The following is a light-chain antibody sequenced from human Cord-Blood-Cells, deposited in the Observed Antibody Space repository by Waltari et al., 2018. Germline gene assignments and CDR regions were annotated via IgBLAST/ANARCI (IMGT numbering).Light chain of an antibody. CDR2: ENN. CDR1: IFNTGHTH. V-gene: IGLV1-51*02. CDR3: GTWDSSLSAGV. J-gene: IGLJ3*02. Sequence: QSVLTQPPSVSAAPRQNATIPFPGRIFNTGHTHVSRYQQLPGTAPKLLIYENNKRPSGIPDRFSGSKSGTSATLGITGLQTGDEADYYCGTWDSSLSAGVFGGGTKLTVL.